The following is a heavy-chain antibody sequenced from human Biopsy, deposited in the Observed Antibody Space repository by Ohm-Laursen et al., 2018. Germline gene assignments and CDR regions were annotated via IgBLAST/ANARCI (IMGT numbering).Heavy chain of an antibody. V-gene: IGHV1-69*04. Sequence: ASVKVSCKTSTGTFDSYGVTWVRQAPGQGLEWMGRIIPILRTTTYAPKFQGRVIFTADKSSSTAYLELSSLTSEDTAMFYCAREAIGYQLPCDDWGQGTLVTVSS. D-gene: IGHD2-15*01. J-gene: IGHJ4*02. CDR3: AREAIGYQLPCDD. CDR1: TGTFDSYG. CDR2: IIPILRTT.